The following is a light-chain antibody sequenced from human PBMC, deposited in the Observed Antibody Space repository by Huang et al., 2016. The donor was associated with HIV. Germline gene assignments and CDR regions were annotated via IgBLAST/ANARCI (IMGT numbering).Light chain of an antibody. Sequence: EILLTQSPATLSVSPGARVTLSCRASQTVSEHLAWFQQRPGQAPKLLIYGASNSATGIPPRFSGRGSGTEFGLTITNLQSEDFAVYFCHQYYTLPRTFGQGTKVEI. J-gene: IGKJ1*01. CDR2: GAS. V-gene: IGKV3-15*01. CDR3: HQYYTLPRT. CDR1: QTVSEH.